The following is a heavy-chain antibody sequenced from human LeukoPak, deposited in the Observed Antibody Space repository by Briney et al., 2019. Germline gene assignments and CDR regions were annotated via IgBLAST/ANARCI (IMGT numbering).Heavy chain of an antibody. J-gene: IGHJ3*02. CDR3: ARDPVRYFEAFDI. V-gene: IGHV3-21*01. CDR2: ISSSSSYI. Sequence: GGSLRLSCAASGFTFSSYSMNWVRQAPGKGLEWVSSISSSSSYIYYADSVKGRFTISRDNAKNSLYLQMNSLRAEDTAVYYCARDPVRYFEAFDIWGQGTMVTVSS. D-gene: IGHD3-9*01. CDR1: GFTFSSYS.